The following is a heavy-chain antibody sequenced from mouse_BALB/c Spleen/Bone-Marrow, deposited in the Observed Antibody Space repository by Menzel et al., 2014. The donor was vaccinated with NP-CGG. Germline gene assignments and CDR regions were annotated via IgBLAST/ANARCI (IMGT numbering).Heavy chain of an antibody. CDR2: SRNKAKDYTT. CDR1: GLTFSDFY. V-gene: IGHV7-1*02. Sequence: EVMLVESGGGLVQPGGSLGLSCATSGLTFSDFYMEWVRQPPGKRLEWIAASRNKAKDYTTEYSASVKGRFIVSRDTSQSILYLQMNALRAEDTAIYYCARDVGYGNYFVYWGQGTLVTVSA. D-gene: IGHD2-10*02. J-gene: IGHJ3*01. CDR3: ARDVGYGNYFVY.